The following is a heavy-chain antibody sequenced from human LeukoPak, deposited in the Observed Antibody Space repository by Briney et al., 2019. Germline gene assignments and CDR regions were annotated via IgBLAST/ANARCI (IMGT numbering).Heavy chain of an antibody. V-gene: IGHV4-34*01. D-gene: IGHD2/OR15-2a*01. CDR3: AKSGNIDFFLSWGFYDS. CDR1: GEFFSVYY. J-gene: IGHJ4*02. Sequence: SETLSLTCALYGEFFSVYYWTWTRQSPGKGLEWIGEINHIGSANFNPSLKSPVSLSVDTSKNQFSLNLTSLTAADTAVYYCAKSGNIDFFLSWGFYDSWGQGTQVTVSS. CDR2: INHIGSA.